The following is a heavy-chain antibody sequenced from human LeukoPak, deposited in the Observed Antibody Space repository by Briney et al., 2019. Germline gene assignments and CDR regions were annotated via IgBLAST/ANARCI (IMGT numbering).Heavy chain of an antibody. V-gene: IGHV4-39*07. Sequence: PSETLSLTCTVSGGSISSSSYYWGWIRQPPGKGLEWIGSIYYSGSTYYNPSLKSRVTISVDTSKNQFSLKLSSVTAADTAVYYCARDAPDPDLVDTASAGGGYYFDYWGQGTLVTVSS. CDR1: GGSISSSSYY. CDR3: ARDAPDPDLVDTASAGGGYYFDY. CDR2: IYYSGST. J-gene: IGHJ4*02. D-gene: IGHD5-18*01.